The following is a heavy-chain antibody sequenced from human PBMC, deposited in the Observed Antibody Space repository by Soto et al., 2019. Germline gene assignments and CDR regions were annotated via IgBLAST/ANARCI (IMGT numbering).Heavy chain of an antibody. CDR3: ARDHAQAVVGTGFDC. D-gene: IGHD6-19*01. Sequence: QVQLQESGPGLVKPSETLSLICTVSGGSINNYYWDWVRQPAGKGLEWIGRIFSDGSTTYNRSLRGRVTLSVDTSRNQLSLELTSMTAADTAVYYCARDHAQAVVGTGFDCWGQGALVTVSS. J-gene: IGHJ4*02. CDR2: IFSDGST. V-gene: IGHV4-4*07. CDR1: GGSINNYY.